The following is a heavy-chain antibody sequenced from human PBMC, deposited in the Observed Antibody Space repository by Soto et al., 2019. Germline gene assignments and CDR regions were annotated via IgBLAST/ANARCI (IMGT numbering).Heavy chain of an antibody. CDR1: GFTFTDYA. D-gene: IGHD6-13*01. J-gene: IGHJ4*02. CDR2: ISGIGGST. Sequence: GGSLRLSCAASGFTFTDYALSWVRQAPGKGLEWVATISGIGGSTYLADSVKGRLSISRDNSKNTVSLLMNSLRAEDTAVYFCARGSSGYSSSWYYFDYWGRGTMVTVYS. V-gene: IGHV3-23*01. CDR3: ARGSSGYSSSWYYFDY.